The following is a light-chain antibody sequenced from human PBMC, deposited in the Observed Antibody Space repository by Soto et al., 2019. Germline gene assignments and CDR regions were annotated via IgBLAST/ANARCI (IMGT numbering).Light chain of an antibody. CDR1: RSVRCY. V-gene: IGKV3-11*01. Sequence: EIVLTQSPPTLSLSPGERATLSCRASRSVRCYLAWYQQKPGQAPRLLIYDASNRAAGIPARFSGGGSETDFTLTISNLEPEVFAVYYCQQRYAWLPITVGQETGLEIK. J-gene: IGKJ5*01. CDR2: DAS. CDR3: QQRYAWLPIT.